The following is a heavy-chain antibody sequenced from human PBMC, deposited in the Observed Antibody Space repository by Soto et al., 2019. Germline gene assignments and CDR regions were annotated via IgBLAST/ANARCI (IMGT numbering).Heavy chain of an antibody. J-gene: IGHJ4*02. CDR3: ARDKKEMDIAVVLDY. D-gene: IGHD6-19*01. Sequence: GGSLRLSCAASGFTFSSYGMHWVRQAPGKGLEWVAVIWYDGSNKYYADSVKGRFTISRDNSKNTLYLQMNSLRAEDTAVYYCARDKKEMDIAVVLDYWGQGTLVTVSS. V-gene: IGHV3-33*01. CDR2: IWYDGSNK. CDR1: GFTFSSYG.